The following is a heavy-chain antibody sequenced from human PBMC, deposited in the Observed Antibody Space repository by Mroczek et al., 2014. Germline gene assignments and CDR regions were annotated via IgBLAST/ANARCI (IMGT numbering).Heavy chain of an antibody. CDR1: GGSFSGYY. V-gene: IGHV4-34*01. CDR3: ARADCSSTSCYTPGAFDI. D-gene: IGHD2-2*02. J-gene: IGHJ3*02. Sequence: QVQLQESGAGLLKPSETLSLTCAVYGGSFSGYYWSWIRQPPGKGLEWIGEINHSGSTNYNPSLKSRVTISVDTSKNQFSLKLSSVTAADTAVYYCARADCSSTSCYTPGAFDIWGQGTMVTVSS. CDR2: INHSGST.